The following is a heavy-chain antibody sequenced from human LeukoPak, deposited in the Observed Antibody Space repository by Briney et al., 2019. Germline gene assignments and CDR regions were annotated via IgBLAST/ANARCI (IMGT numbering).Heavy chain of an antibody. CDR1: GFTFSSYS. J-gene: IGHJ4*02. CDR2: ISSSSSYI. D-gene: IGHD4-23*01. V-gene: IGHV3-21*04. CDR3: ARDQGGIYGGNFDY. Sequence: GGSLRLSCAASGFTFSSYSMNWVRQAPGKGLEWVSSISSSSSYIYYADSVKGRFTISRDNAKNSLYLQMNSLRAEDTAVYYCARDQGGIYGGNFDYWGQGTLVTVSS.